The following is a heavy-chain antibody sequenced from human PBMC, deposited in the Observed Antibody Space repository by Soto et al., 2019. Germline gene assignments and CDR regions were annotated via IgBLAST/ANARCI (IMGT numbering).Heavy chain of an antibody. CDR1: GYTLTELS. D-gene: IGHD3-10*01. V-gene: IGHV1-24*01. CDR2: FDPEDGET. Sequence: ASVKVSCKVSGYTLTELSMHWVRQAPGKGLEWMGGFDPEDGETIYAQKFQGRVAMTEDTSTDTAYMELSSLRSEDTAVYYCAKEVYGELPYYFGWGIFLVPRPPNPASVGFAPGGQGTLFPVPS. J-gene: IGHJ5*02. CDR3: AKEVYGELPYYFGWGIFLVPRPPNPASVGFAP.